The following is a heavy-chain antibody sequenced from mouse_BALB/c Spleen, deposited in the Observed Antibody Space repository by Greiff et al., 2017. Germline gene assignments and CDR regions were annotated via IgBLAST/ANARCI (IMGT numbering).Heavy chain of an antibody. J-gene: IGHJ2*01. CDR2: IDPENGDT. D-gene: IGHD2-3*01. Sequence: VQLKESGAELVRSGASVKLSCTASGFNIKDYYMHWVKQRPEQGLEWIGWIDPENGDTEYAPKFQGKATMTADTSSNTAYLQLSSLTSEDTAVYYCNAHYDGPYWGQGTTLTVSS. CDR3: NAHYDGPY. CDR1: GFNIKDYY. V-gene: IGHV14-4*02.